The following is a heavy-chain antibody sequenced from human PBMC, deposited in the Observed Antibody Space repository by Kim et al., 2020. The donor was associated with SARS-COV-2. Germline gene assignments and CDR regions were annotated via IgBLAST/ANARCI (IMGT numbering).Heavy chain of an antibody. CDR2: ISWDGGST. CDR1: GFTFDDYT. CDR3: AKAGTPPSGVVRYFAWLLPLDY. V-gene: IGHV3-43*01. D-gene: IGHD3-9*01. J-gene: IGHJ4*01. Sequence: GGSLRLSCAASGFTFDDYTMHCVRQAPGKGLQWVSLISWDGGSTYYADSVKGRFTISRDNSKNSLYLQMNSLRTEDTALYYCAKAGTPPSGVVRYFAWLLPLDYWGQGTLVTVSS.